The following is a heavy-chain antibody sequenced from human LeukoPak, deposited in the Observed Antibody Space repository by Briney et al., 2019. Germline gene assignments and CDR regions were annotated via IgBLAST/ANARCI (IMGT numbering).Heavy chain of an antibody. J-gene: IGHJ4*02. Sequence: SETLSLTCAVYGGSFSGYYWSWIRQPPGKGLEWMGEINHSGSTNYNPSLKSRVTISVDTSKNQFSLKLSSVTAADTAVYYCARGGISLRVIFDYWGQGTLVTVSS. CDR1: GGSFSGYY. D-gene: IGHD3-3*02. CDR3: ARGGISLRVIFDY. CDR2: INHSGST. V-gene: IGHV4-34*01.